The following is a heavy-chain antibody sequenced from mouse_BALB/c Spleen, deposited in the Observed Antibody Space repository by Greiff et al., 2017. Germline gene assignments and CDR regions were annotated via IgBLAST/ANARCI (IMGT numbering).Heavy chain of an antibody. J-gene: IGHJ2*01. CDR3: ARSSLGSYFDY. Sequence: DVHLVESGGGLVKPGGSLKLSCAASGFAFSSYDMSWVRQTPEKRLEWVAYISSGGGSTYYPDTVKGRFTIFRDNAKNTLYLQMSSLKSEDTAMYYCARSSLGSYFDYWGQGTTLTVSS. V-gene: IGHV5-12-1*01. D-gene: IGHD4-1*01. CDR2: ISSGGGST. CDR1: GFAFSSYD.